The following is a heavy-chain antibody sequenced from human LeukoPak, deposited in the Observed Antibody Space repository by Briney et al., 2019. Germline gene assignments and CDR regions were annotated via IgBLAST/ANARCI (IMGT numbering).Heavy chain of an antibody. CDR3: AKASYGGDPPENFDS. Sequence: GGSLRLSCAASGFTFSSYAMSWVRQAPGKGLEWVSAISGSGGSTYYADSVKGRFTISRDNWKNTLHLQMNSLRAADTAVYYCAKASYGGDPPENFDSWGQGTLVTVSS. D-gene: IGHD2-8*01. J-gene: IGHJ4*02. CDR1: GFTFSSYA. V-gene: IGHV3-23*01. CDR2: ISGSGGST.